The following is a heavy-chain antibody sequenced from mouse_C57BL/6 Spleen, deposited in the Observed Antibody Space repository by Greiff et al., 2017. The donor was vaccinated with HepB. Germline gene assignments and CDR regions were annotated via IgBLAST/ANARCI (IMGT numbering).Heavy chain of an antibody. V-gene: IGHV1-69*01. CDR3: ARGDGYWFDY. CDR2: IDPSDSYT. CDR1: GYTFTSYW. D-gene: IGHD2-3*01. Sequence: QVQLKQSGAELVMPGASVKLSCKASGYTFTSYWMHWVKQRPGQGLEWIGEIDPSDSYTNYNQKFKGKSTLTVDKSSSTAYMQLSSLTSEDSAVYYCARGDGYWFDYWGQGTTLTVSS. J-gene: IGHJ2*01.